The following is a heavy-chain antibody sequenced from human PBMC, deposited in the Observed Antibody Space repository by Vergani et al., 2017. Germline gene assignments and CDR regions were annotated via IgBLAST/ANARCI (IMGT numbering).Heavy chain of an antibody. D-gene: IGHD3-10*01. Sequence: QVQLVQSGAEVKKPGSSVKVSCKASGGTFSSYAISWVRQAPGQGLEWMGGIIPIFGTANYAQKFQGRVTITADESTSTAYMELSSLRSEDTAVYYCARGTSVGSGSYYLQADTSYYYYGMDVWGQGTTVTVSS. CDR2: IIPIFGTA. J-gene: IGHJ6*02. CDR3: ARGTSVGSGSYYLQADTSYYYYGMDV. CDR1: GGTFSSYA. V-gene: IGHV1-69*12.